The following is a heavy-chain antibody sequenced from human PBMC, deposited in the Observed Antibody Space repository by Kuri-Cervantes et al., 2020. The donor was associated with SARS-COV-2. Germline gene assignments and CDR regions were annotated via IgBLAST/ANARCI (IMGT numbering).Heavy chain of an antibody. J-gene: IGHJ5*02. CDR2: ISSSSSYI. CDR1: GFTFSSYS. Sequence: GESLKISCAASGFTFSSYSMNWVRQAPGKGLEWVSSISSSSSYIYYADSVKGRFTISRDNAKNSLYLQMNSLRAEDTAVYYCARSFTVTDPFDLWGQGNLVNVSS. V-gene: IGHV3-21*01. D-gene: IGHD4-11*01. CDR3: ARSFTVTDPFDL.